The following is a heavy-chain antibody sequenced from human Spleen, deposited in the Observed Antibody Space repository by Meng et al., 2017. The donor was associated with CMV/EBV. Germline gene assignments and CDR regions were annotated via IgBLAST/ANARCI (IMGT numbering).Heavy chain of an antibody. Sequence: CKASGGTFSSYAISWVRQAPGQGLEWMGGIIPILGIANYAQKFQGRVTITADKSTSTAYMELSSLRSEDTAVYYCARVAAAGMTFDYWGQGTLVTVSS. V-gene: IGHV1-69*10. D-gene: IGHD6-13*01. CDR2: IIPILGIA. CDR1: GGTFSSYA. J-gene: IGHJ4*02. CDR3: ARVAAAGMTFDY.